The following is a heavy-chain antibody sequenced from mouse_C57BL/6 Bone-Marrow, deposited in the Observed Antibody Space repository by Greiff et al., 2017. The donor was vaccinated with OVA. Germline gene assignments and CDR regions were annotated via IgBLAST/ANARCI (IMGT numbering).Heavy chain of an antibody. Sequence: EVQVVESGGGLVKPGGSLKLSCAASGFTFSSYAMSWVRQTPEKRLEWVATISDGGSYTYYPDNVKGRFTISRDNAKNNLYLQMSHLKSEDTAMYYCARDLKDYDVGDYWGQGTTLTVSS. CDR1: GFTFSSYA. V-gene: IGHV5-4*01. CDR2: ISDGGSYT. J-gene: IGHJ2*01. D-gene: IGHD2-4*01. CDR3: ARDLKDYDVGDY.